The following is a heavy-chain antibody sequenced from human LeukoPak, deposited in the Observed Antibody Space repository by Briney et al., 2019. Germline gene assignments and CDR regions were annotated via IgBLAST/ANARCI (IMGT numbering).Heavy chain of an antibody. J-gene: IGHJ5*02. D-gene: IGHD6-19*01. CDR3: ARGTLAQSSGWYRWVWFDP. Sequence: PSETLSLTCTVSGGSISSYYWSWIRQPAGKGLEWIGRIYTSGSTNYNPSLKSRVTMSVDTSKNQFSLKLSSVTAADTAVYYCARGTLAQSSGWYRWVWFDPWGQGTLVTVSS. V-gene: IGHV4-4*07. CDR2: IYTSGST. CDR1: GGSISSYY.